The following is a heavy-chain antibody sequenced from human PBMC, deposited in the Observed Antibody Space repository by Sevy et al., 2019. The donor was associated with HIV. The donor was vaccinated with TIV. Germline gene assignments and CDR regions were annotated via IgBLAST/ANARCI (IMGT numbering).Heavy chain of an antibody. CDR2: IWFDGSNI. Sequence: GGSLRLSCAASGFTFNNYAMSWVRQAPGKGLEWVADIWFDGSNIHYADSVRGRFTISRDNSKNTLSLHMSSLRVEDTAVYYCARERTYLFDYCGQGTLVTVSS. CDR3: ARERTYLFDY. CDR1: GFTFNNYA. J-gene: IGHJ4*02. V-gene: IGHV3-33*08.